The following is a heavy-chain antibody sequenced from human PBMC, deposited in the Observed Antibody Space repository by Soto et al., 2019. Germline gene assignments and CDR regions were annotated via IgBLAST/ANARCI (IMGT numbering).Heavy chain of an antibody. Sequence: SETLSLTCTVSGGSISSNYWTWIRQPPGKGLEWIGYVYNSGSTNYNPSLKSRVTISEDTSKSQFSLKVNSMTAADTAVYYCARYRREAVAGYTLDNWGQGILVTVPQ. D-gene: IGHD6-13*01. V-gene: IGHV4-59*01. CDR1: GGSISSNY. CDR2: VYNSGST. CDR3: ARYRREAVAGYTLDN. J-gene: IGHJ4*02.